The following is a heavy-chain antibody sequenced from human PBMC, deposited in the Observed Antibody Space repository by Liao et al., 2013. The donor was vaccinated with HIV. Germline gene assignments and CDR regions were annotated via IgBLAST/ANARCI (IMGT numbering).Heavy chain of an antibody. V-gene: IGHV4-59*12. J-gene: IGHJ5*02. CDR1: GGSISSYY. CDR3: ARGPDEFDP. Sequence: QVQLQESGSGLVKPSETLSLTCTVSGGSISSYYWSWIRQPPGKGLEWMGYIYYSGSTNYNPSLKSRVTISVDTSKNQFSLKLSSVTAADTAVYYCARGPDEFDPWGQGTLVTVSS. CDR2: IYYSGST.